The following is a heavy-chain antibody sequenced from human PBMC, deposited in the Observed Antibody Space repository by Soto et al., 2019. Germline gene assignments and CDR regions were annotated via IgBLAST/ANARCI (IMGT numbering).Heavy chain of an antibody. D-gene: IGHD2-2*01. CDR3: ARGGIVVVPAAIRKYYFDY. Sequence: SVKVSCKASGGTFSSYAISWVRQAPGQGLEWMGGIIPIFGTANYAQKFQGRVTITADESTSTAYMELSSLRSEDTAVYYCARGGIVVVPAAIRKYYFDYWGQGTLVTVSS. CDR2: IIPIFGTA. V-gene: IGHV1-69*13. J-gene: IGHJ4*02. CDR1: GGTFSSYA.